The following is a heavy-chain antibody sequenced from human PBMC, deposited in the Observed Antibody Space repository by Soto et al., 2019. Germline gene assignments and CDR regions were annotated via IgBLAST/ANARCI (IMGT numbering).Heavy chain of an antibody. CDR2: IKSKVDGGTT. CDR3: STGGYPSGLDY. J-gene: IGHJ4*02. V-gene: IGHV3-15*07. Sequence: EVQLVESGGGSVKPGGSLRLSCAVSDFTLSNARMNWVRQAPGKGLEWVGRIKSKVDGGTTDYAAPVKGRFTISRDDSKNMLFLQMNGLKSEDTAVYYCSTGGYPSGLDYWGQGTLVTVSS. CDR1: DFTLSNAR. D-gene: IGHD3-10*01.